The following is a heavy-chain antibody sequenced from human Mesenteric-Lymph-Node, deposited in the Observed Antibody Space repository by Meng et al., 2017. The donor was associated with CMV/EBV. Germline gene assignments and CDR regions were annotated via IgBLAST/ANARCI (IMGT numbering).Heavy chain of an antibody. J-gene: IGHJ4*02. V-gene: IGHV1-69*10. CDR1: GGSFSNYA. CDR3: ARDLNADGWVLSAWVLGY. CDR2: ILPSFGVA. Sequence: SVKVSCKASGGSFSNYAISWVRQAPGQGLEWMGGILPSFGVANYAQKFQDRVTITADKDTSTVYMEVRSLRFEDTATFYCARDLNADGWVLSAWVLGYWGQGTLVTVSS. D-gene: IGHD5-24*01.